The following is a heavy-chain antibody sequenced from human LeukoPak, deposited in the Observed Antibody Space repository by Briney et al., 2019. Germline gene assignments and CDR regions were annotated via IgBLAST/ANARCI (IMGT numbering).Heavy chain of an antibody. D-gene: IGHD5-24*01. CDR1: GFTFGSYA. CDR3: AKKRDAFDI. V-gene: IGHV3-23*01. CDR2: LTDSGGTT. Sequence: GGSLRLSCVASGFTFGSYAMGWVRQAPGKRPEWVSSLTDSGGTTYYVDSVKGRFTISRDNSKNTLYLHMNSLRAEDTAMYYCAKKRDAFDIWGQGTVVAVSS. J-gene: IGHJ3*02.